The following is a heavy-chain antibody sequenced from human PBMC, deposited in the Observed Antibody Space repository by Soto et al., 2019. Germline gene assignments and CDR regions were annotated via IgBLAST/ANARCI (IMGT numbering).Heavy chain of an antibody. V-gene: IGHV1-69*12. CDR3: EVETLSPDYFDG. CDR1: GGTFSSYA. D-gene: IGHD1-1*01. Sequence: QVQLVQSGAEVKKPGSSVKVSCKASGGTFSSYAISWVRQAPGQGLEWMGGLIPIFGTANYAQKFQGRVTIPADESTSTAYRGLSSLRSEDTAGYYWEVETLSPDYFDGWGQGTLVTVSS. CDR2: LIPIFGTA. J-gene: IGHJ4*02.